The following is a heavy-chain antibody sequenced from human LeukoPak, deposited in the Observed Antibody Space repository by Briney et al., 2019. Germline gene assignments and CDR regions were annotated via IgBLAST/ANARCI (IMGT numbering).Heavy chain of an antibody. CDR1: GFTFSNAG. J-gene: IGHJ4*02. CDR2: IKSKTDGGTT. Sequence: GGSLRLSCAASGFTFSNAGMSWVRQAPGKGLEWVGRIKSKTDGGTTDYAAPVKGRFTISRDDSKNTLYLQMNSLRTEDTAVYYCTTSPTDPPFDYWGQGTLVTVSS. CDR3: TTSPTDPPFDY. V-gene: IGHV3-15*01.